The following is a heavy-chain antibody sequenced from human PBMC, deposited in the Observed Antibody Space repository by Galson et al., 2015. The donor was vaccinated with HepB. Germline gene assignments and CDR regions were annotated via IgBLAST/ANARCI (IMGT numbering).Heavy chain of an antibody. CDR2: ITNSGTYT. CDR1: GFTFRDYY. V-gene: IGHV3-11*06. CDR3: ARGGQLGFH. J-gene: IGHJ4*02. Sequence: LRLSCAASGFTFRDYYMNWIRQAPGKGLEWLSYITNSGTYTKYADSVKGRFTVSRDNAQNSLYPQMNGLRVEDTAVYYCARGGQLGFHWGQGILVTVSS. D-gene: IGHD2-15*01.